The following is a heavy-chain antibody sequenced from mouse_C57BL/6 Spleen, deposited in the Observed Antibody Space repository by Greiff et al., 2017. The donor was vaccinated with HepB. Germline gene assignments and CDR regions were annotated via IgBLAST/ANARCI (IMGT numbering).Heavy chain of an antibody. V-gene: IGHV5-17*01. J-gene: IGHJ3*01. CDR2: ISSGSSTI. CDR3: ARNWVPY. Sequence: EVKLVESGGGLVKPGGSLKLSCAASGFTFSDYGMHWVRQAPEKGLEWVAYISSGSSTIYYADTVKGRFTISRDNAKNTRFLQMTSLRSEDTAMYYCARNWVPYWGQGTLVTVSA. CDR1: GFTFSDYG.